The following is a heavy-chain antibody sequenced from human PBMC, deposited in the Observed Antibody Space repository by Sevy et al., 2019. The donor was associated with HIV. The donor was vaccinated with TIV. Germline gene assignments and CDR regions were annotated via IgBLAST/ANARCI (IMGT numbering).Heavy chain of an antibody. CDR1: GFTFSSYA. D-gene: IGHD3-16*01. CDR3: AKDRGRVLYDYVDAFDI. CDR2: IGGSGGST. J-gene: IGHJ3*02. V-gene: IGHV3-23*01. Sequence: VGSLRLSCAASGFTFSSYAMSWVPQAPGKVLEWVSAIGGSGGSTYYADSVKGRFTISRDNSKNTLYLQMNSLRAEDTAVYYCAKDRGRVLYDYVDAFDIWGQGTMVTVSS.